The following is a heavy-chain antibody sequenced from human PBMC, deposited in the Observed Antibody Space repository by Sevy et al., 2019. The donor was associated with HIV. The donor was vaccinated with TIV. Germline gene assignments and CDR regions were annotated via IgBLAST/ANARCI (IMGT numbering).Heavy chain of an antibody. V-gene: IGHV3-23*01. CDR2: ISGSGGST. J-gene: IGHJ4*02. Sequence: GGSLRLSCAASGFTFSSYAMSWVRQAPGKALEWVSAISGSGGSTYYADSVKGRVTISRDNSKNTPYLQMNSLRAEYTAVYYGAKHLPPSAYCGGDCGYFDYWGQGTLVTVSS. CDR1: GFTFSSYA. CDR3: AKHLPPSAYCGGDCGYFDY. D-gene: IGHD2-21*02.